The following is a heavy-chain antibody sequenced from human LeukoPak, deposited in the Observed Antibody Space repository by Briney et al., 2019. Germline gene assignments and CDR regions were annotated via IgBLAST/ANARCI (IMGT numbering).Heavy chain of an antibody. CDR1: GGSISSYY. Sequence: SETLSLTCTVSGGSISSYYWSWIRQPPGKGLEWIGYIYYSGSTNYNPSLKSRVTISVDTSKNQFSLKLSSVTAADTAVYYCAGTRGYRGDFIDYWGQGTLVTVSS. D-gene: IGHD5-18*01. V-gene: IGHV4-59*08. CDR2: IYYSGST. J-gene: IGHJ4*02. CDR3: AGTRGYRGDFIDY.